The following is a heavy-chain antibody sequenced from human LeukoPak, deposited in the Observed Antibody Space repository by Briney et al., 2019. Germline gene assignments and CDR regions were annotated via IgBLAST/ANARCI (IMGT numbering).Heavy chain of an antibody. J-gene: IGHJ4*02. CDR2: IYPGDSDT. D-gene: IGHD3-16*01. CDR1: GHSLISYW. Sequence: GESLKISCQGPGHSLISYWIAWVRQMPGKGLEWMGIIYPGDSDTRYSPSFQGQVTISADKSISTAYLQWSSLKASDTAMYYCARHGGTTFDPIDYWGQGTLVTVSS. CDR3: ARHGGTTFDPIDY. V-gene: IGHV5-51*01.